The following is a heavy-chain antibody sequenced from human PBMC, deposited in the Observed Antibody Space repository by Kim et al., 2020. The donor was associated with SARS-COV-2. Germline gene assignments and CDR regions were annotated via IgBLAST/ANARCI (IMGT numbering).Heavy chain of an antibody. V-gene: IGHV3-49*02. D-gene: IGHD3-10*01. Sequence: YATSVKGTFTLSTDDAKSIAYLQRNRLKTEDTAVYYCTRGRRGWFGDFDYWGQGTLVTVSS. CDR3: TRGRRGWFGDFDY. J-gene: IGHJ4*02.